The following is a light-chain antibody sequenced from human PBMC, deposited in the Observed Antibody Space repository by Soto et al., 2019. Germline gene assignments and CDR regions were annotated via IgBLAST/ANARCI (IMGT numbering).Light chain of an antibody. Sequence: DIVMTQSPDSLAVSLGERATINCKSSQSVLYSSNNKNYLSWYQQKPGQPPKLLIYWASTRESGVPDRFSGSGSGTDFTLTISSLQAENVAVYSCKQYYCPPPFTFGPGTKVDIK. V-gene: IGKV4-1*01. CDR1: QSVLYSSNNKNY. CDR2: WAS. CDR3: KQYYCPPPFT. J-gene: IGKJ3*01.